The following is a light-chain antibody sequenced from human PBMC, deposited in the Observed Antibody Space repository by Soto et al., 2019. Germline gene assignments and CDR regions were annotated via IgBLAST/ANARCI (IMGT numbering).Light chain of an antibody. CDR3: QQYGSSPLT. J-gene: IGKJ4*01. V-gene: IGKV3-20*01. Sequence: VLRETLGTLSVSPGVRATLSCRASQSVTSSYLAWYHQKPGQAPRLLIYGASSRATGIPDRFSGSGSGTDFTLTISRLEPEDFAVYYCQQYGSSPLTFGGGTKVDNK. CDR1: QSVTSSY. CDR2: GAS.